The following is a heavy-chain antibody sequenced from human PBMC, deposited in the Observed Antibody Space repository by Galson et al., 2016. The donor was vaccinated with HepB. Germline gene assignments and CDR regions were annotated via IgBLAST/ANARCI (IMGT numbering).Heavy chain of an antibody. CDR3: AREWELGGYFDY. CDR1: EFTFNNCP. Sequence: LRLSCAASEFTFNNCPLHWVRRAPGKGLEWVAVLSHDGVTKFYADSVRARFTISRDKSKTTVYLQMDGLSAEDTAVYYCAREWELGGYFDYWGQGTLVTVSS. V-gene: IGHV3-30-3*01. D-gene: IGHD1-26*01. CDR2: LSHDGVTK. J-gene: IGHJ4*02.